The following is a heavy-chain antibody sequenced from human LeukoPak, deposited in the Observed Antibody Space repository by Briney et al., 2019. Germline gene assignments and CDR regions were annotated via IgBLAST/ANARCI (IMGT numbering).Heavy chain of an antibody. J-gene: IGHJ4*02. CDR2: MSVSSGLI. V-gene: IGHV3-21*01. CDR1: GFTFSSYS. Sequence: KPGGSLRLSCAASGFTFSSYSMNWVRQAPGKGLEWVSSMSVSSGLISYAYSVKGRFTISRDNAKSSLYLQMNRLRVEDTAVYYCAREFAGSASGAGYWGQGTLVTVSS. D-gene: IGHD1-26*01. CDR3: AREFAGSASGAGY.